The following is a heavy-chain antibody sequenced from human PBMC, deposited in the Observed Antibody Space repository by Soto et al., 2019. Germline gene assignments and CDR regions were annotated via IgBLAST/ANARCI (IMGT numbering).Heavy chain of an antibody. D-gene: IGHD2-2*01. CDR2: ISKSDYT. V-gene: IGHV3-11*04. CDR1: GITLSDFY. Sequence: GGSLRLSCAVSGITLSDFYMTWVRQAPGKGLEWVSSISKSDYTYYSDSVKGRFAISRDNAKSSVSLQMNTLRVEDTAVYYCAREDSIIIPAVSDFWGQGTLVTVS. J-gene: IGHJ4*02. CDR3: AREDSIIIPAVSDF.